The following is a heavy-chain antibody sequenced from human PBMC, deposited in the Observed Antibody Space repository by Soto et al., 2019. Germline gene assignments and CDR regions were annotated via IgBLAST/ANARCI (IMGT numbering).Heavy chain of an antibody. CDR3: ARDQGYYYDSSGSDY. V-gene: IGHV1-46*01. J-gene: IGHJ4*02. CDR2: INPSGGST. D-gene: IGHD3-22*01. CDR1: GYTFTSFY. Sequence: ASVKVSCKASGYTFTSFYMHWVRQAPGQGLEWMGIINPSGGSTSYAQKFQGRVTMTRDTSTSTVYMELSSLRSEDTAVYYCARDQGYYYDSSGSDYWGQGTLVTASS.